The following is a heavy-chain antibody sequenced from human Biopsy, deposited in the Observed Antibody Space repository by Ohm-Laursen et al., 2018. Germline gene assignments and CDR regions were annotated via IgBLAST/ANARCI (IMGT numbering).Heavy chain of an antibody. CDR3: AKVRKGFGESGSQYNSDMDV. V-gene: IGHV3-9*01. D-gene: IGHD3-10*01. J-gene: IGHJ6*02. CDR1: GFNFNHYA. Sequence: SLRLSCSASGFNFNHYAMQWVRQVPGKGLEWVSSISWSNDNIHYADSVKGRFTISRDNAKNSLYLQMNSLRAEDTAFYYCAKVRKGFGESGSQYNSDMDVWGQGTPVTVSS. CDR2: ISWSNDNI.